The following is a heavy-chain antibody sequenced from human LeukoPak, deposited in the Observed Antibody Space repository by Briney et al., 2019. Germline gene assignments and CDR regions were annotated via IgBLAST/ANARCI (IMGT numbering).Heavy chain of an antibody. CDR1: GFTFSSYA. CDR2: ISYDGSNK. D-gene: IGHD4-23*01. J-gene: IGHJ4*02. V-gene: IGHV3-30*04. Sequence: GGSLRLSCAASGFTFSSYAMHWVRQAPGKGLEWVAVISYDGSNKYYADSVKGRFTISRDNSKNTLYLQMNSLRAEDTAVYYCARDHAVVTLDYWGQGTLVTVSS. CDR3: ARDHAVVTLDY.